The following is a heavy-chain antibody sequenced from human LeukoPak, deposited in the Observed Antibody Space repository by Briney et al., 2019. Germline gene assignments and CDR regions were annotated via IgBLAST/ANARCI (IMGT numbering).Heavy chain of an antibody. V-gene: IGHV3-7*01. CDR3: ARDAPFDY. CDR2: IEEDGSKK. CDR1: RFTFSRYW. Sequence: GGSLRLSCAASRFTFSRYWMTWVRQTPGKGLEWVATIEEDGSKKHYVDSVRGRFTISRDNADNSLYLQMNSLRAEDTALYYCARDAPFDYWGQGTLVTVSS. J-gene: IGHJ4*02.